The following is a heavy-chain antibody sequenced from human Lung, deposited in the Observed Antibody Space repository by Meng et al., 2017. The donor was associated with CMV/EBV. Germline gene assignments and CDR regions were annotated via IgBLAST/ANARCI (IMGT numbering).Heavy chain of an antibody. J-gene: IGHJ4*02. CDR2: LHSDGFT. CDR3: ARGILGGYYDSRGYVTDF. CDR1: GFTVSSNY. Sequence: GEXXKISCAASGFTVSSNYMSWVRQAPGKGLEWISVLHSDGFTKYADSVKGRFTISRDNPKNTLYLEMSSLRTKDTAVYYCARGILGGYYDSRGYVTDFWXQGTLVTVSS. V-gene: IGHV3-66*02. D-gene: IGHD3-22*01.